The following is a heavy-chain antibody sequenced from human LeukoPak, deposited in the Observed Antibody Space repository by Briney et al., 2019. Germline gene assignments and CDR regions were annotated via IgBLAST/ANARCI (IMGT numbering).Heavy chain of an antibody. CDR3: ARDRRKSIDY. CDR1: GFTFSSYA. CDR2: ISGSGDTT. V-gene: IGHV3-23*01. J-gene: IGHJ4*02. Sequence: GGSLRLSCAASGFTFSSYAMGWVRQAPGKGLEWVSSISGSGDTTYYADSVKGRFAISRDNSKNRLYLRMNSLRAEDTAVYVCARDRRKSIDYWGQRTLVTVSS.